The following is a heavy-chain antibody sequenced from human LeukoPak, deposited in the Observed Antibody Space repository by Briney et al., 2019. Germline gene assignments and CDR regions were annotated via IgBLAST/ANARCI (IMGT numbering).Heavy chain of an antibody. V-gene: IGHV4-30-2*01. J-gene: IGHJ5*02. Sequence: SQTLSLTCTVSGGALSSGGYYWTWIRQPPGKGLEWIGNIYHSGTPYYNPSLKSRVTLSVDRSKNQFSLKMTSVTAADTAVYYCARDNIPVAGTGLSWFDPWGQGTLVTVSS. D-gene: IGHD6-13*01. CDR3: ARDNIPVAGTGLSWFDP. CDR1: GGALSSGGYY. CDR2: IYHSGTP.